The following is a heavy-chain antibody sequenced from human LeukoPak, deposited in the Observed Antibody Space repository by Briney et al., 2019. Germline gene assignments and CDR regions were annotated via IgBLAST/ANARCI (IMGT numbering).Heavy chain of an antibody. J-gene: IGHJ6*01. V-gene: IGHV3-23*01. CDR3: AKMKGHPLPKYYMDV. CDR2: ISGSGHHT. CDR1: GFTFSGFA. D-gene: IGHD1-26*01. Sequence: GGSLRLSCAASGFTFSGFAMSWVRRTPGKGLEWVSGISGSGHHTLYADSVKGRFSISRDNSKNTLYLEMNSLRAEDTAIYDCAKMKGHPLPKYYMDVWGQGTTVTVSS.